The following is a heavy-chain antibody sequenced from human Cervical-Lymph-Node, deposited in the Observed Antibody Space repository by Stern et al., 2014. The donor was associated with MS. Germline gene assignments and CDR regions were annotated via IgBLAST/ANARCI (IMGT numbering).Heavy chain of an antibody. J-gene: IGHJ6*02. D-gene: IGHD4-17*01. CDR2: YAPPFGKP. V-gene: IGHV1-69*01. CDR1: GGTFSNYA. Sequence: QVQLVEPGAEVKKPGTSVKVSCKASGGTFSNYATSWVRQAPGQGLEWMGGYAPPFGKPNSAQKFQGTVQLTADEPTSTAYMDLSSLRSEDTGVYYCASPLTATSVPFGYYGMDVWGQGTTVTVS. CDR3: ASPLTATSVPFGYYGMDV.